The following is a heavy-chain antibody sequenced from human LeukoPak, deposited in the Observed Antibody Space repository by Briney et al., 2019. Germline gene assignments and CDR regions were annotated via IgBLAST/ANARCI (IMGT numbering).Heavy chain of an antibody. J-gene: IGHJ5*02. CDR1: GGSFSGYY. D-gene: IGHD2-2*02. CDR3: ARMLRYCSSTSCYTGGYNWFDP. Sequence: KSSETLSLTCAVYGGSFSGYYWSWIRQPPGKGLEWIGEINHSGSTNYNPSLKSRVTISVDTSKNQFSLKLSSVTAADTAVYYCARMLRYCSSTSCYTGGYNWFDPWGQGTLVTVSS. CDR2: INHSGST. V-gene: IGHV4-34*01.